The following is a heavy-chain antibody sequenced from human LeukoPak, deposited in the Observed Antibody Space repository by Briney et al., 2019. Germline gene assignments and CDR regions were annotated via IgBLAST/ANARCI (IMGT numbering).Heavy chain of an antibody. CDR3: ARSPPIWNYVDYFDY. V-gene: IGHV1-69*13. Sequence: ASVKVSCTASGGTFSSYAISWVRQAPGQGLEWMGGIIPIFGTANYAQKFQGRVTITADESTSTAYMELSSLRSEDTAVYYCARSPPIWNYVDYFDYWGQGVLVSVSS. D-gene: IGHD1-7*01. J-gene: IGHJ4*02. CDR2: IIPIFGTA. CDR1: GGTFSSYA.